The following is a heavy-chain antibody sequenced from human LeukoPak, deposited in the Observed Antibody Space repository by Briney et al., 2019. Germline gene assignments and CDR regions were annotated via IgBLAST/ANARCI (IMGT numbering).Heavy chain of an antibody. J-gene: IGHJ3*02. CDR2: ISYDGSNK. D-gene: IGHD3-9*01. Sequence: PGGSLRLSCAASGFTFSSYGMHWVRQAPGKGLEWVAVISYDGSNKYYADSVKGRFTISRDNSKNTLYLQMNSLRAEDTAVYYCAKGLTDWLFGPDAFDIWGQGTMVTVSS. V-gene: IGHV3-30*18. CDR1: GFTFSSYG. CDR3: AKGLTDWLFGPDAFDI.